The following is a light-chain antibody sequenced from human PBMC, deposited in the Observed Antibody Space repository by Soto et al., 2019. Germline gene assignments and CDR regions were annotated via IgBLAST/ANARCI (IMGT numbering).Light chain of an antibody. CDR3: QVWDSSSDHPYV. J-gene: IGLJ1*01. Sequence: SYELTQRPSVSVAPGQTARITCGGNNIGSKSVHWYQQKPGQAPVLVVHDDTDRPSGIPERFSGSNSGNTATLTISRVEAGDEAEYYCQVWDSSSDHPYVFGTGTKVTVL. CDR2: DDT. V-gene: IGLV3-21*02. CDR1: NIGSKS.